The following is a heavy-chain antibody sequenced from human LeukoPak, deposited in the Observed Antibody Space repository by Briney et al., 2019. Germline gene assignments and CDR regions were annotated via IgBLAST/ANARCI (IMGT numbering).Heavy chain of an antibody. J-gene: IGHJ4*02. V-gene: IGHV3-30-3*01. CDR2: ISYDGSNK. Sequence: GGSLRLSCAASGFTFSSYAMHWVRQAPGKGLEWVAVISYDGSNKYYADSVKGRFTVSRDNAKNTLYLQVNNLRAEDTAVYYCARGPNSNWSGLDFWGQGTLLTVSS. CDR1: GFTFSSYA. D-gene: IGHD6-6*01. CDR3: ARGPNSNWSGLDF.